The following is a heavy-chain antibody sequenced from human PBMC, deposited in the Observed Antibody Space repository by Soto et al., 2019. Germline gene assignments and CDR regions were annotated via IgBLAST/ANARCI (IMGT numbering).Heavy chain of an antibody. CDR2: IYYSGST. J-gene: IGHJ4*02. CDR3: ARDRYWNSLYYFDY. D-gene: IGHD1-1*01. V-gene: IGHV4-30-4*01. Sequence: LSLTCTVSSGSISSGDYYWSWIRQPPGKGLEWIGYIYYSGSTYYNPSLKSRVTISVDTSKNQFSLKLSSVTAADTAVYYCARDRYWNSLYYFDYWGQGTLVTVSS. CDR1: SGSISSGDYY.